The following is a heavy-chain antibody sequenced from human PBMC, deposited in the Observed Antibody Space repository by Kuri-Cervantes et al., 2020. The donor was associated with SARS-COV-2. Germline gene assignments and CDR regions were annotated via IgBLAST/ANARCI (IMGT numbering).Heavy chain of an antibody. CDR3: AREKLRYFDWSKPPTPEYYFDY. V-gene: IGHV1-18*01. J-gene: IGHJ4*02. CDR1: GYTFTSYG. CDR2: ISAYNGNT. Sequence: ASVKVSCKASGYTFTSYGISWVRQAPGQGLEWMGWISAYNGNTNYAQKLQGRVTMTTDTSTSTAYMELRSLRSDDTAVYYCAREKLRYFDWSKPPTPEYYFDYWGQGTLVTDSS. D-gene: IGHD3-9*01.